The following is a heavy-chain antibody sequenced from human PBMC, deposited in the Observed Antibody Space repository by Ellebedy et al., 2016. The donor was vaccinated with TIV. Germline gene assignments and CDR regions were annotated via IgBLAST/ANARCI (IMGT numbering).Heavy chain of an antibody. V-gene: IGHV3-53*01. D-gene: IGHD5-12*01. Sequence: PGGSLRLSCAASGFTVSSSYMSWVRQAPGKGLEWVSTIYRSGMTYYADSAKGRFSISRDNSKNTLFLEMNSLTAEDTAVYYCAREKEIVALRAFDIWGQGTMVTVSS. CDR2: IYRSGMT. CDR1: GFTVSSSY. CDR3: AREKEIVALRAFDI. J-gene: IGHJ3*02.